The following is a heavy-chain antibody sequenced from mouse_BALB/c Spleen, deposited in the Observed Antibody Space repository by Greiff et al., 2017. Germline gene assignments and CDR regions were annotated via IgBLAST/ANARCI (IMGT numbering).Heavy chain of an antibody. V-gene: IGHV5-17*02. CDR3: ARWYDYDSWFAY. CDR2: ISSGSSTI. J-gene: IGHJ3*01. D-gene: IGHD2-4*01. CDR1: GFTFSSFG. Sequence: EVQVVESGGGLVQPGGSRKLSCAASGFTFSSFGMHWVRQAPEKGLEWVAYISSGSSTIYYADTVKGRFTISRDNPKNTLFLQMTSLRSEDTAMYYCARWYDYDSWFAYWGQGTLVTVSA.